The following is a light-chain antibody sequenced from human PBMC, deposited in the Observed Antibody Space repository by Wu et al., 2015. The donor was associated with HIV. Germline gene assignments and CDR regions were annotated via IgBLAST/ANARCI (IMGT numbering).Light chain of an antibody. V-gene: IGKV1-8*01. Sequence: AIRMTQSPSSLSAFTGDRVTITCRASQDISTYLVWYQQKPGKAPKLLMYAASTLQSGVPSRFSGSGSGTDFTLTISCLQSEDFATYYCQQYYSYPVTFGQGTKVEI. CDR3: QQYYSYPVT. CDR1: QDISTY. CDR2: AAS. J-gene: IGKJ1*01.